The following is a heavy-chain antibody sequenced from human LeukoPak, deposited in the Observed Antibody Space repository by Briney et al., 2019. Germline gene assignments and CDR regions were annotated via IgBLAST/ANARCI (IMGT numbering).Heavy chain of an antibody. CDR3: AKCLSGSYYGAFDI. V-gene: IGHV3-23*01. J-gene: IGHJ3*02. Sequence: GGSLRLSCAASGITLTKHGMGWVRQAPGKGLEWVSAISDSGDSTSYADSVKGRFTISRDSSKSTLYLQMNTLRAEDTALYYCAKCLSGSYYGAFDIWGQGTMVTVSS. CDR1: GITLTKHG. D-gene: IGHD1-26*01. CDR2: ISDSGDST.